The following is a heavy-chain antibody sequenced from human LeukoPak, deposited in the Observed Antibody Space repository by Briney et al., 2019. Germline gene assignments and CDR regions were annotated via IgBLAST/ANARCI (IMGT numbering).Heavy chain of an antibody. V-gene: IGHV4-59*08. CDR3: ARHPERYSYFDY. D-gene: IGHD5-18*01. Sequence: PSETLSLTCTVSGGSISSYYWSWIRQPPGKGLEWIGYIYYSGSTNYNPSLKSRVTISVDTSKNQFSLKLSSVTAADTAVYSCARHPERYSYFDYWGQGTLVTVSS. CDR1: GGSISSYY. CDR2: IYYSGST. J-gene: IGHJ4*02.